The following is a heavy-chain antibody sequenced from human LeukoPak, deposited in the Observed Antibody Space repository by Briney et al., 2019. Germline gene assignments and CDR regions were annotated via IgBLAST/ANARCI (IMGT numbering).Heavy chain of an antibody. V-gene: IGHV3-23*01. J-gene: IGHJ4*02. Sequence: GGSLRLSCAASGFTFSSSAMSWVRQAPGKGREWVSSISGSGSGGSTYYADSVKGRFTISRDNSKNTLYLRMNSLIAEDTAVYYCAKSGYNRFDYWGQGTRVTVSS. CDR1: GFTFSSSA. CDR2: ISGSGSGGST. CDR3: AKSGYNRFDY. D-gene: IGHD5-24*01.